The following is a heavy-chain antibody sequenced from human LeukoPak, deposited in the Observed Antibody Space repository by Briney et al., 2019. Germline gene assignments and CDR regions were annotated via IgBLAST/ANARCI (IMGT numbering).Heavy chain of an antibody. J-gene: IGHJ6*03. CDR2: IKPDGSEK. CDR1: GFTFRNYW. CDR3: ARGLGPEIRFLEWLEHYYYYMDV. V-gene: IGHV3-7*01. D-gene: IGHD3-3*01. Sequence: GGSLRLSCAASGFTFRNYWMNWVRQAPGKGLEWVANIKPDGSEKYYVDSVKGRFTISRDNAKNSVYLQMSSLRAEDTAAYYCARGLGPEIRFLEWLEHYYYYMDVWGKGTTVTVSS.